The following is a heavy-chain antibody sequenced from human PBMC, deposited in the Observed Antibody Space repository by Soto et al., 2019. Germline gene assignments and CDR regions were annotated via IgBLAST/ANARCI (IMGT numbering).Heavy chain of an antibody. J-gene: IGHJ6*02. Sequence: GGSLRLSCAASGFTLSSNGMHWVRQAPGKGLEWVAVISYDGSNKYYADSVKGRFTISRDNSKNTLYLQMNSLRAEDTAVYYCAKELPYSSGWPYYYYGMDVWGQGTTVTVSS. CDR3: AKELPYSSGWPYYYYGMDV. D-gene: IGHD6-19*01. CDR1: GFTLSSNG. V-gene: IGHV3-30*18. CDR2: ISYDGSNK.